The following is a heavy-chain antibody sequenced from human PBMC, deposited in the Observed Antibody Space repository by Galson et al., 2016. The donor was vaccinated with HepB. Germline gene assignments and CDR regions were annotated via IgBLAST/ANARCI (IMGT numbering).Heavy chain of an antibody. V-gene: IGHV2-5*02. CDR3: AHRRCYSSGRHRFDY. CDR1: GFSLSTSGAG. Sequence: PALVKPTQTLTLTCTFSGFSLSTSGAGVGWIRQPPGKALEWLALIYWDDDKRYSPSLRSRLTITKGTSKNQVVLTMTNMDPVDTATYYCAHRRCYSSGRHRFDYWGQGTLVTVSS. CDR2: IYWDDDK. J-gene: IGHJ4*02. D-gene: IGHD6-19*01.